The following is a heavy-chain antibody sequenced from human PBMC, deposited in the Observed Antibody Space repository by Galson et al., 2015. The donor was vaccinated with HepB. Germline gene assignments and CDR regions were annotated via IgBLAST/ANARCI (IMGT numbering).Heavy chain of an antibody. CDR2: INSDGSST. Sequence: SLRLSCAASGFTFSSCWMHWVRQAPGKGLVWVSRINSDGSSTSYADSVKGRFTISRDNAKNTLYLQMNSLRAEDTAVYYCAREGPFTIFGVVIPGGYYYYGMDVWGQGTTVTVSS. CDR1: GFTFSSCW. V-gene: IGHV3-74*01. J-gene: IGHJ6*02. CDR3: AREGPFTIFGVVIPGGYYYYGMDV. D-gene: IGHD3-3*01.